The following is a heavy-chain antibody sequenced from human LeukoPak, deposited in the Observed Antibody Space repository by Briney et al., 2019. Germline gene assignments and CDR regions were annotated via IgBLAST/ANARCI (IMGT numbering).Heavy chain of an antibody. CDR3: ARHVQAYGDSTGYFDL. CDR1: GFTFSSYA. D-gene: IGHD4-17*01. J-gene: IGHJ2*01. Sequence: GSLRLSCAASGFTFSSYAMSWVRQAPGKGLEWIGSIYYSGSTYYNPSLKSRVTISVDTSKNQFSLKLSSVTAADTAVYYCARHVQAYGDSTGYFDLWGRGTLVTVSS. V-gene: IGHV4-39*01. CDR2: IYYSGST.